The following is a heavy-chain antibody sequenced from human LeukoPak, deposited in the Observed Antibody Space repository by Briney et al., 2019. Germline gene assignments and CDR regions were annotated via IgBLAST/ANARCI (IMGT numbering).Heavy chain of an antibody. V-gene: IGHV3-74*01. D-gene: IGHD6-13*01. CDR2: INSDGSTT. Sequence: GGSLRLSCAASGFTFSSYWMLWVRQAPGKGLVWVSRINSDGSTTIYADSVKGRFTISRDNAKNTLYLQMNSLRAEDTAEYYCARDTAPRAAAGVDYWGQGTLVTVSS. CDR3: ARDTAPRAAAGVDY. J-gene: IGHJ4*02. CDR1: GFTFSSYW.